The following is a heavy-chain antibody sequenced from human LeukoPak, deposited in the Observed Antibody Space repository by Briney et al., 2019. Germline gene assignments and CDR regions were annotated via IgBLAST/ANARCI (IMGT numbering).Heavy chain of an antibody. CDR3: AREGDYYDSSGYDDFDY. Sequence: SVKVSCKASGGTFSSYAISWVRQAPGQGLEWMGRIIPIFGTANYAQKFQGRVTITTDESTSTAYMELSSLRSEDTAVYYCAREGDYYDSSGYDDFDYWGQGTLVTVSS. J-gene: IGHJ4*02. CDR2: IIPIFGTA. V-gene: IGHV1-69*05. D-gene: IGHD3-22*01. CDR1: GGTFSSYA.